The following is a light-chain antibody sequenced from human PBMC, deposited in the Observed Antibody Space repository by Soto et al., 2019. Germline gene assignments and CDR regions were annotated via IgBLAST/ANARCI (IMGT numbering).Light chain of an antibody. V-gene: IGKV3-15*01. CDR2: GAS. Sequence: EIVMTQSPATLSVSPGERATLSCRASQSVSSNLAWYQQKPSQAPRLLIYGASTRATGIPARFSGSRCGTEFTLTIRSLQSEDFAVYYCRQYNNWPPWTFGRGTKMEIK. J-gene: IGKJ1*01. CDR1: QSVSSN. CDR3: RQYNNWPPWT.